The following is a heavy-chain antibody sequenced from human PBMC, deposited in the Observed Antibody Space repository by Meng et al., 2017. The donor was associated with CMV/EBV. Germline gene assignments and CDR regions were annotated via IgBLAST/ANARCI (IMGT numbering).Heavy chain of an antibody. CDR1: GFTVSSNY. V-gene: IGHV3-30*03. D-gene: IGHD3-16*01. Sequence: GESLKISCAASGFTVSSNYMSWVRQAPGKGLEWVAVISYDGSNKYYADSVKGRFTISRDNSKNTLYLQMNSLRAEDTAVYYCARDQGDGMDVWGQGTTVTVSS. CDR2: ISYDGSNK. CDR3: ARDQGDGMDV. J-gene: IGHJ6*02.